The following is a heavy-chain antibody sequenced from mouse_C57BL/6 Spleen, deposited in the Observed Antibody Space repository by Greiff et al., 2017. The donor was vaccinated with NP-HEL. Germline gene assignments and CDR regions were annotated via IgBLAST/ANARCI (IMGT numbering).Heavy chain of an antibody. D-gene: IGHD2-1*01. CDR1: GYTFTDYY. J-gene: IGHJ3*01. CDR2: INPNNGGT. Sequence: LQQSGPELVKPGASVKISCKASGYTFTDYYMNWVKQSHGKSLEWIGDINPNNGGTSYNQKFKGKATLTVDKSSSTAYMELRSLTSEDSAVYYCAREGDYGNYWFAYWGQGTLVTVSA. CDR3: AREGDYGNYWFAY. V-gene: IGHV1-26*01.